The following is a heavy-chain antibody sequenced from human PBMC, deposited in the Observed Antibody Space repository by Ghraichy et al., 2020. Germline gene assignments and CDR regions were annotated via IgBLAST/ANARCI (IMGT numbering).Heavy chain of an antibody. Sequence: GESLNISCAASGFTVSSNYMSWVRQAPGKGLEWVSVIYSGGSTYYADSVKGRFTISRDNSKNTLYLQMNSLRAEDTAVYYCARDAGLGYCSSTSCYSWGQGTLVTVSS. CDR2: IYSGGST. CDR3: ARDAGLGYCSSTSCYS. J-gene: IGHJ5*02. V-gene: IGHV3-53*01. CDR1: GFTVSSNY. D-gene: IGHD2-2*01.